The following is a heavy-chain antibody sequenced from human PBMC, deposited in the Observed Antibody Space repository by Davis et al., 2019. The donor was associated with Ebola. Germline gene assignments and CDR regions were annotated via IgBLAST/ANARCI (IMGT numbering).Heavy chain of an antibody. CDR3: VRSGDSSAWYYS. D-gene: IGHD6-19*01. Sequence: GSLRLSCAASGFTFSSDAMHWVRQAPGKGLEWVSIIKSDGTIVRYVDSVKGRFTISRDDAKNSLFLQMNTLRAGESAVYYCVRSGDSSAWYYSWGQGTLVTVSS. CDR1: GFTFSSDA. CDR2: IKSDGTIV. J-gene: IGHJ5*02. V-gene: IGHV3-48*03.